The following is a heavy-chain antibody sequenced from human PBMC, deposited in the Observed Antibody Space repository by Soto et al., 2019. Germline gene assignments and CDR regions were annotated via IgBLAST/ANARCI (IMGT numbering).Heavy chain of an antibody. D-gene: IGHD2-8*02. V-gene: IGHV1-3*04. J-gene: IGHJ4*02. CDR1: GYTFSRYG. CDR3: ARESTGLSFDH. CDR2: INTANGKT. Sequence: QVQLIPSGAEVEKPGASVKVSCKASGYTFSRYGMHWVRQAPGQGLEWMGWINTANGKTGYSEKIQGRVTITSDTSATTVYMELHSLRSEDTATYYCARESTGLSFDHWGQGILVTVSS.